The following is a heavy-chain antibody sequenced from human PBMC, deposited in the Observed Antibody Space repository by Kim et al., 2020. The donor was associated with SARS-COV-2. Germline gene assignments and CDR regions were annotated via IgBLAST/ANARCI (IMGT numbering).Heavy chain of an antibody. J-gene: IGHJ5*02. V-gene: IGHV1-8*01. CDR2: MNPNSGNT. CDR3: ARLLRPYSTSSYNWFDP. CDR1: GYTFTSYD. Sequence: ASVKVSCKASGYTFTSYDINWVRQATGQGLEWLGWMNPNSGNTGYAQKFQGRVTMTRNTSISTAYMELSSLRYEDTAVYYCARLLRPYSTSSYNWFDPWGQGTLVTVSS. D-gene: IGHD6-6*01.